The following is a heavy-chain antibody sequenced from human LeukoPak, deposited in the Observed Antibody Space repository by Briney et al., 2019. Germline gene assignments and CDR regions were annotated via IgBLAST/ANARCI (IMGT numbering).Heavy chain of an antibody. V-gene: IGHV3-7*05. D-gene: IGHD3-22*01. CDR1: GFTFSTYC. CDR3: ARFRYDSSGYYLSRFDP. CDR2: IRQDGNEK. Sequence: GGSLRLSCVASGFTFSTYCMSWVRQAPGKGLEWVANIRQDGNEKYYVDSVKGRLTVSRDNAKNSLYLQMNSLRAEDTAVYYCARFRYDSSGYYLSRFDPWGQGTLVTVSS. J-gene: IGHJ5*02.